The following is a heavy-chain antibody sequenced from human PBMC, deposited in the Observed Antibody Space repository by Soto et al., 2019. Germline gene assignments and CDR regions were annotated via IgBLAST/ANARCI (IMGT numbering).Heavy chain of an antibody. D-gene: IGHD6-13*01. CDR3: SIAAAGKYDY. CDR2: INHSGST. V-gene: IGHV4-34*01. CDR1: GGSFSVYY. J-gene: IGHJ4*02. Sequence: SETLSLTCAVYGGSFSVYYWSWIRQPPGKGLEWIGEINHSGSTNYNPSLKSRVTISVDTSKNQFSLKLSSVTAADTAVYYCSIAAAGKYDYWGQGTLVTVSS.